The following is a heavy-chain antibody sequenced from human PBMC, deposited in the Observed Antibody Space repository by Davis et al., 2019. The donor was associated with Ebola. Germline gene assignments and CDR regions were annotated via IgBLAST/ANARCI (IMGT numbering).Heavy chain of an antibody. Sequence: MPSDPLSLTCAVYGGSFRGYYWSWIRQPPGKGLEWIGEINYSESTNYNPSLKSRVTISVDTSKNQLSLKLSSVTAADTAVYYCASSRDMYSSSWYRFRHTPWRSNYGMDVWGQGTTVTVSS. CDR3: ASSRDMYSSSWYRFRHTPWRSNYGMDV. J-gene: IGHJ6*02. V-gene: IGHV4-34*01. D-gene: IGHD6-13*01. CDR1: GGSFRGYY. CDR2: INYSEST.